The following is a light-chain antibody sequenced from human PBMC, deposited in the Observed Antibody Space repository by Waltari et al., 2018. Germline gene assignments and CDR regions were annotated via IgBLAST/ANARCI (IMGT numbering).Light chain of an antibody. CDR3: QKYGSLPAT. CDR2: DAS. Sequence: EIVLTPSGTLSLSPGESAHLSCRAIPSVSSYLAWYQQKPGQAPRLLRYDASSRATGIPDRFSGSGSETDFSLTISRLEPEDFAVYYCQKYGSLPATFGQGTKVEIK. CDR1: PSVSSY. J-gene: IGKJ1*01. V-gene: IGKV3-20*01.